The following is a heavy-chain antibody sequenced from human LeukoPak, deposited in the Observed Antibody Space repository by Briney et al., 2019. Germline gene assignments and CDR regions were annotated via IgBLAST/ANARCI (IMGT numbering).Heavy chain of an antibody. V-gene: IGHV4-34*01. J-gene: IGHJ6*03. CDR3: ARGPQDVPMTVVVMTAVSYYLDV. D-gene: IGHD3-22*01. Sequence: SETLSLTCAVYGGSFSGYYWTWIRQTPEKGLEWIGEMNPSGSTNYNPSLKSRVTISVDTSKNQFSLELSSVTAADTAVYYCARGPQDVPMTVVVMTAVSYYLDVWGKGTTVTVS. CDR1: GGSFSGYY. CDR2: MNPSGST.